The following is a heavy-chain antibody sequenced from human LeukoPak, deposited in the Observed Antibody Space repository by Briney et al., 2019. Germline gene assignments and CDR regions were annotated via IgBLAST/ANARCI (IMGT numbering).Heavy chain of an antibody. D-gene: IGHD2-15*01. CDR3: ARGGIVVVVAALLIGY. Sequence: GASVKVSCKASGYTFTSYYMHWVRQAPGQGLEWMGIINPSGGSTSYAQKFQGRVTMTRDMSTSTVYMELSSLRSEDTAVYYCARGGIVVVVAALLIGYWGQGTLVTVSS. CDR1: GYTFTSYY. J-gene: IGHJ4*02. CDR2: INPSGGST. V-gene: IGHV1-46*01.